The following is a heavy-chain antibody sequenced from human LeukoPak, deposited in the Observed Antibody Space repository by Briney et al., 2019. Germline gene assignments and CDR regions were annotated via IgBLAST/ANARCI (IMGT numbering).Heavy chain of an antibody. Sequence: GGSLRLSCAASGFTFSSYAMHWVRQAPGKGLEWVSIISGSGANTYYADSVKGRFTISRDNFENTLYLQMNSLRAEDTAVCYCAKGGLKFSILDYWGQGTLVTVSS. D-gene: IGHD3-16*01. CDR3: AKGGLKFSILDY. CDR1: GFTFSSYA. CDR2: ISGSGANT. V-gene: IGHV3-23*01. J-gene: IGHJ4*02.